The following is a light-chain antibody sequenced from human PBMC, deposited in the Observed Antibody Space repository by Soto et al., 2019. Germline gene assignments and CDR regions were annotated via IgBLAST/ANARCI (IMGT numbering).Light chain of an antibody. Sequence: IQMTQSPSTLSASVGDRVTFTCRASQTNSTWLAWYQQKPGEAPKLLIYKASTLEVGVPSRFSTSGSGTEFTLTINTLQPADFATYYCQHYNSHPWTFGQGTKV. J-gene: IGKJ1*01. CDR1: QTNSTW. CDR2: KAS. CDR3: QHYNSHPWT. V-gene: IGKV1-5*03.